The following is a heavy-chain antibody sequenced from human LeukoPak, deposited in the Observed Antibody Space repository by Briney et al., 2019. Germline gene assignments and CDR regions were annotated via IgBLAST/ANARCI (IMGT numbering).Heavy chain of an antibody. D-gene: IGHD5-12*01. V-gene: IGHV3-9*01. Sequence: PGRSLRLSCAASGFTFDDYAMHWVRQAPGKGLEWVSGISWNSGSIGYADSVKGRFTISRDNAKNSLYLQMNSLRAEDTALYYCAKERGYSGYGTFDYWGQGTLVTVSS. CDR3: AKERGYSGYGTFDY. CDR2: ISWNSGSI. J-gene: IGHJ4*02. CDR1: GFTFDDYA.